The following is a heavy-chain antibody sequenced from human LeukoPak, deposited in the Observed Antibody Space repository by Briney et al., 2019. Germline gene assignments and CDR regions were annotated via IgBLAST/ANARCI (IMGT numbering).Heavy chain of an antibody. Sequence: GESLKISCKGSGYSFTSYWIAWVRQLPGKGLEWMGIIYPGDSDTRYSPSFQGQVTISADKSINTAYLQWSNLKATDIAMYYCARTRGRYYDSSGYPRNDAFDIWGQGTMVTVSA. D-gene: IGHD3-22*01. CDR1: GYSFTSYW. J-gene: IGHJ3*02. CDR3: ARTRGRYYDSSGYPRNDAFDI. CDR2: IYPGDSDT. V-gene: IGHV5-51*01.